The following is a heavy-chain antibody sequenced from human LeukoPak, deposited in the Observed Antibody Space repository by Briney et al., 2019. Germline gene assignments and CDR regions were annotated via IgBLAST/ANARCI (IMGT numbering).Heavy chain of an antibody. Sequence: GGSLRLSCAASGFTFSSYAMHWVRQAPGKGLEWVAVISYDGSNKYYADSVKGRFTISRDNSKNTLYLQMNSLRAEDTAVYYCARDVKYDFWSGYSYYYYMDVWGKGTTVTVSS. CDR3: ARDVKYDFWSGYSYYYYMDV. D-gene: IGHD3-3*01. CDR2: ISYDGSNK. CDR1: GFTFSSYA. J-gene: IGHJ6*03. V-gene: IGHV3-30*14.